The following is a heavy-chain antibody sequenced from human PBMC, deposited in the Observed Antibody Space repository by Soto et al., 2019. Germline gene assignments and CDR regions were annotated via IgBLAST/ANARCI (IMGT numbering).Heavy chain of an antibody. J-gene: IGHJ4*02. Sequence: EVQLVESGGGLVKPGGSLRLSCAASGFNFNSYTINWVRQAPGKRLEWLSSISSSGYIFSTDSVRGRFTISRDNAKNSVYLDMNSLSAEDTAVYYCARESEDLTSNFDYWGQGTLVTVSS. V-gene: IGHV3-21*01. CDR2: ISSSGYI. CDR1: GFNFNSYT. CDR3: ARESEDLTSNFDY.